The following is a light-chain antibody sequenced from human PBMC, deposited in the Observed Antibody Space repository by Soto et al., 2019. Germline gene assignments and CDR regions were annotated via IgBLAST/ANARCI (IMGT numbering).Light chain of an antibody. V-gene: IGKV3D-20*02. CDR2: GAS. CDR3: QQRSNWPT. Sequence: EIVLTQSPGTLSFSPEERATLSCRASQSVSSTYLAWYQQKPGQAPRLLIYGASTRATGIPARFSGSGSGTDFTPTISSLEPEDFAVYYCQQRSNWPTFGQGTRLEIK. CDR1: QSVSSTY. J-gene: IGKJ5*01.